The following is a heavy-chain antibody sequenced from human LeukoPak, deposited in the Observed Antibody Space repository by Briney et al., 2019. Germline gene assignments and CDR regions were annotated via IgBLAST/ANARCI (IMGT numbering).Heavy chain of an antibody. V-gene: IGHV5-51*01. J-gene: IGHJ4*02. D-gene: IGHD5-18*01. CDR2: ISPGDSDK. CDR1: GFNFNNYW. Sequence: GESLKISCEASGFNFNNYWVGWVRQMPGKGLEWIGIISPGDSDKRYSPSFQGQVTISADKSICTAYLQWSSLKASDTAMYYCARRGDSYGRFDYWGQGILVTVSS. CDR3: ARRGDSYGRFDY.